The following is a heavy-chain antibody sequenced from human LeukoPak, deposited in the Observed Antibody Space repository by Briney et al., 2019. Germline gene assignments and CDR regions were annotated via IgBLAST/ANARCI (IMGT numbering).Heavy chain of an antibody. CDR1: GFTVSGSY. Sequence: PGGSLRLSCAVSGFTVSGSYMSWVRQAPGKGLEWVSVMYSSGSTDYADSVKGRFTISRDNSKNTLYLQMNSLRAEDTAVYYCAREGGPYSSTLRGQWGQGTLVTVSS. V-gene: IGHV3-53*01. J-gene: IGHJ4*02. CDR2: MYSSGST. D-gene: IGHD6-19*01. CDR3: AREGGPYSSTLRGQ.